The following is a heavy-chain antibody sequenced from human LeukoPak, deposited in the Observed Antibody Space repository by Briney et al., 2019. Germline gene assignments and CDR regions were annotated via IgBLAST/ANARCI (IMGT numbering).Heavy chain of an antibody. CDR1: GYSIMSTFY. J-gene: IGHJ4*02. D-gene: IGHD4-23*01. V-gene: IGHV4-38-2*02. CDR2: VYHSGST. Sequence: SETLSLACSVSGYSIMSTFYWGWIRQSPGKGLEWIANVYHSGSTYSNPSLRSRVTISVDTSKNHFSPKLSSVTAADTAVYYCARVSDDEHGGNSGAIYFESWGQGTVVTVSS. CDR3: ARVSDDEHGGNSGAIYFES.